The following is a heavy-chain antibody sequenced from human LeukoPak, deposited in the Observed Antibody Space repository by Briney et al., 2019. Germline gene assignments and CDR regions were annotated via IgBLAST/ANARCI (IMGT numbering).Heavy chain of an antibody. CDR1: GFSLSTSGVG. V-gene: IGHV2-5*02. J-gene: IGHJ1*01. Sequence: SGPTLVNPTQTLTLTCTFAGFSLSTSGVGVGWIRQPPGKALEWLAVIYWDDDRRYSPSLKSSLPIIKDPSTTKVVLPMPTMDLVETGPYSCAPRGPGYINGWDNCNFANWGPGTPVPSPQ. CDR3: APRGPGYINGWDNCNFAN. CDR2: IYWDDDR. D-gene: IGHD1-1*01.